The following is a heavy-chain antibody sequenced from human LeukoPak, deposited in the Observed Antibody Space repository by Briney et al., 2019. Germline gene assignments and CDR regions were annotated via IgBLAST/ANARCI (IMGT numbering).Heavy chain of an antibody. CDR3: ARTKYSSSWYLGY. CDR1: GYRFTSYW. D-gene: IGHD6-13*01. CDR2: IYPGDSDT. V-gene: IGHV5-51*01. Sequence: GESLKISFKGSGYRFTSYWIGWVRQMPGKGLEWMGIIYPGDSDTRYSPSFQGQVTISADKSISTAYLQWSSLKASDTAMYYCARTKYSSSWYLGYWGQGTLVTVSS. J-gene: IGHJ4*02.